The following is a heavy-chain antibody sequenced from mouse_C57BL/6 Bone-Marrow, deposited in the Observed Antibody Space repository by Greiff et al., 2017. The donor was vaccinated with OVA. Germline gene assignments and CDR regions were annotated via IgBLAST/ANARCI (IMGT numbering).Heavy chain of an antibody. CDR1: GYTFTSYG. J-gene: IGHJ4*01. CDR3: ARSVRLGRADGFDY. Sequence: QVQLQQSGAELVKPGASVKLSCKASGYTFTSYGISWVKQRPGQGLEWIGKIYPKSGNTYYNEKFKGKATLTADKSSSTAYMELGSLTSEDSAVYYCARSVRLGRADGFDYWGQGTPVTVSS. V-gene: IGHV1-81*01. CDR2: IYPKSGNT. D-gene: IGHD2-3*01.